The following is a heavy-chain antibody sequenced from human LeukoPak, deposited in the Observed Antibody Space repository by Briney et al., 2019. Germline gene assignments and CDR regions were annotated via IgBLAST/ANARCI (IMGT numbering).Heavy chain of an antibody. D-gene: IGHD3-22*01. J-gene: IGHJ4*02. V-gene: IGHV3-33*01. Sequence: GRSLRLSCAASGFTFSSFGMHWVRQAPGKGXXXXAVIWYDGGHKYYAXSVXGRFSXTRDNFKNTLYLQMSSLRAEDTAVYYCARDRDYDSANFDYWGQGTLVTVSS. CDR3: ARDRDYDSANFDY. CDR2: IWYDGGHK. CDR1: GFTFSSFG.